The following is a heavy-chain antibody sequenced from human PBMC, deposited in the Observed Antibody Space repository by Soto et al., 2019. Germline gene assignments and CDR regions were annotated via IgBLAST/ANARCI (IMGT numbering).Heavy chain of an antibody. CDR1: GFTFSSYA. CDR3: ANSHCSGGSCSINSGCYGMDV. Sequence: GWSLRLSCAASGFTFSSYAMSWVRQAPWKGLEWVSAISGSGGSTYYADSVKGRFTISRDNSKNTLYLQMNSLRAEDTAVYYCANSHCSGGSCSINSGCYGMDVWGQGTTVTVSS. CDR2: ISGSGGST. V-gene: IGHV3-23*01. D-gene: IGHD2-15*01. J-gene: IGHJ6*02.